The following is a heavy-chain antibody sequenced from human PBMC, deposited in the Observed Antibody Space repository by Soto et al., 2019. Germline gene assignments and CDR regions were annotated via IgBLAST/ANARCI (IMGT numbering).Heavy chain of an antibody. Sequence: GPQVKVSCKASGYRFSDYYLHWVSQAPGQGLEWMAWINPVSGGTNYAQNFRGRFTITGETSTSRVYLELTGLSHEATLGYDWWRDGRPPRFGWKKEHWLDPGGKGTLVPVSS. CDR3: WRDGRPPRFGWKKEHWLDP. V-gene: IGHV1-2*02. D-gene: IGHD6-19*01. J-gene: IGHJ5*02. CDR2: INPVSGGT. CDR1: GYRFSDYY.